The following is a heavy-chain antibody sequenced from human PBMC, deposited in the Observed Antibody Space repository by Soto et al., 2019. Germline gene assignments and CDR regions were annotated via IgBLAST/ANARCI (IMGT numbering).Heavy chain of an antibody. Sequence: HVQLVQSGAEVKKPGSSVKVSCQASGDTFSTHTITWVRQAPGQGLEWVGRIIPMMGITDYAQKFQGRVTITADKTTSTAYMELHSLRSEDTALYYCARDQYCSSSTCFGYADIRGTGTTVTVSS. D-gene: IGHD2-2*01. CDR1: GDTFSTHT. CDR3: ARDQYCSSSTCFGYADI. V-gene: IGHV1-69*08. CDR2: IIPMMGIT. J-gene: IGHJ6*03.